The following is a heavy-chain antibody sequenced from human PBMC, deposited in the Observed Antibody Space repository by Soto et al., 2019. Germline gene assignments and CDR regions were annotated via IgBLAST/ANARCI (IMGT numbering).Heavy chain of an antibody. CDR3: ARFSDYDAFDL. CDR2: ISSSGSSI. CDR1: GFTFSDSY. J-gene: IGHJ3*01. V-gene: IGHV3-11*01. D-gene: IGHD3-16*01. Sequence: QVHLVESGGGLVKPGGSLRVSCAASGFTFSDSYMSWIRQAPGKGLEWISYISSSGSSIYYADSVKGRFTVSRDNAKNSLFLQMNRLRVDDTAVYFCARFSDYDAFDLWGQGTVVAVSS.